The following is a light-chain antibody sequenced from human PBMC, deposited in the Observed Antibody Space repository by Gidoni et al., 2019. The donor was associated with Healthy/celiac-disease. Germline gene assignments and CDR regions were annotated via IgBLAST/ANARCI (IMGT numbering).Light chain of an antibody. V-gene: IGLV3-1*01. CDR2: KDS. J-gene: IGLJ2*01. CDR1: KLGDKY. CDR3: QAWDSSTEEV. Sequence: SYALTQPPSVSVSPGPTASITCSGDKLGDKYACWYQQKPGQSPVLVIYKDSKRPSGIPERFSGSNSGNTATLTISGTQAMDEADYYCQAWDSSTEEVFGGGTKLTV.